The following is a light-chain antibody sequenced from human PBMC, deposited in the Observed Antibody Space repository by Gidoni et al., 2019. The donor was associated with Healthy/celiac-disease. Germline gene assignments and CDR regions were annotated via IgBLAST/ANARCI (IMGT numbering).Light chain of an antibody. Sequence: DIVMTQSTLSQPVTPGEPASISCRSSQSLLHGNGYNYLDWYLQKPGQSPQLLIYLGSNRASGVPDRFSGSGSGTDFTLKISRVEAEDVGTYYCMQALQTPFTFGGXTKVEIK. CDR1: QSLLHGNGYNY. J-gene: IGKJ4*01. CDR2: LGS. CDR3: MQALQTPFT. V-gene: IGKV2-28*01.